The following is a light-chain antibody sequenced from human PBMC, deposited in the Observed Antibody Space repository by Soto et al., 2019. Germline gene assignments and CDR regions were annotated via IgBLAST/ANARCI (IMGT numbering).Light chain of an antibody. Sequence: QSVLTQPASVSGSPGQSITISCTGARTDVDGHDYVSWHQQHPGQAPKLIIFDVHNRPSGVSSRFSGSKSGDTASLTISGLRAEDDGDYYCSSYTASTPFYVFGTGTKLTVL. V-gene: IGLV2-14*03. CDR2: DVH. CDR3: SSYTASTPFYV. J-gene: IGLJ1*01. CDR1: RTDVDGHDY.